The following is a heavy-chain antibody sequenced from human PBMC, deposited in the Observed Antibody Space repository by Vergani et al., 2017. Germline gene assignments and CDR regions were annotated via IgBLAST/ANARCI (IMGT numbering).Heavy chain of an antibody. CDR2: ISGSGGST. CDR1: GFTFSSYA. CDR3: ARNLWKPDDY. J-gene: IGHJ4*02. D-gene: IGHD3-10*01. V-gene: IGHV3-23*01. Sequence: EVQLLESGGGLVQPGGSLRLSCAASGFTFSSYAMSWVRQAPGKGLEWVSAISGSGGSTYYADSVKGRFTISRDNAKNSLYLQMNSLRAEDTAVYYCARNLWKPDDYWGQGTLVTVSS.